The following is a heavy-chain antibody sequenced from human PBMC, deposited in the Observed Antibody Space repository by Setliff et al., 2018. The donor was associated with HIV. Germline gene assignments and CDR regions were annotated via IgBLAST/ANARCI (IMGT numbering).Heavy chain of an antibody. V-gene: IGHV3-23*01. CDR3: VRDQNTPPRCRSKTCINPGDY. CDR2: ISNSESGGRT. Sequence: PGGSLRLSCAGSGFTFSSYAMTWVRQAPGKGLEWVSGISNSESGGRTFYADSVKGRFTISRDNSKNTLYMQMDSLRAEDTAVYYCVRDQNTPPRCRSKTCINPGDYWGLGTLVTVSS. CDR1: GFTFSSYA. D-gene: IGHD2-2*01. J-gene: IGHJ4*02.